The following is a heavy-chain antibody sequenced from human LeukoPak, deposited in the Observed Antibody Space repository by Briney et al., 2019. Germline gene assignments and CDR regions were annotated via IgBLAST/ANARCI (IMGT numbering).Heavy chain of an antibody. CDR2: IIPIFGTA. Sequence: SVKVSCKASGYTFISYGISWVRPAPGQGLAWMGGIIPIFGTANYAQKFQGRVTMTRDTSTSTVYMELSSLRSEDTAVYYCARQRGGQYEDAFDIWGQGTVVTVSS. V-gene: IGHV1-69*05. D-gene: IGHD2-8*01. J-gene: IGHJ3*02. CDR1: GYTFISYG. CDR3: ARQRGGQYEDAFDI.